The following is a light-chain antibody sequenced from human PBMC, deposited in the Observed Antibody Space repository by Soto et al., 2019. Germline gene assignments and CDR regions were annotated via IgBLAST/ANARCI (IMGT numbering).Light chain of an antibody. V-gene: IGKV1-5*03. CDR3: QHYNDYSWT. J-gene: IGKJ1*01. CDR1: QSISSW. Sequence: DIHMTQSPSTLSASVGDRVTITCRASQSISSWLAWYQQKPGKAANLLISKKSSVESGVQSRFSGSGSVTEFTLTISSLQPDDFATYYCQHYNDYSWTFGQGTKVEIK. CDR2: KKS.